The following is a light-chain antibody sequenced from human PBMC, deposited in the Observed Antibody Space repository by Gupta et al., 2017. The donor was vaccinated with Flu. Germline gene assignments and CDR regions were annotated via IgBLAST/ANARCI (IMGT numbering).Light chain of an antibody. CDR2: AAS. CDR3: QQSYSTQYT. Sequence: PSSLSASVGDRVTITCRASQSISSYLNWYQQKPGKAPKLLIYAASSLQSGVPSRFSGSGSGTDFTLTISRLQPEDFATYYCQQSYSTQYTFGQGTKLEIK. J-gene: IGKJ2*01. V-gene: IGKV1-39*01. CDR1: QSISSY.